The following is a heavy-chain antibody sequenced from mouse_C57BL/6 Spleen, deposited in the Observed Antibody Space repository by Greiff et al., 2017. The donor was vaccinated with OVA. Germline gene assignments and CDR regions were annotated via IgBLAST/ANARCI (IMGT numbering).Heavy chain of an antibody. CDR2: INPSNGGA. Sequence: VQLQQPGTELVKPGASVKLSCKASGYTFTSYWMHWVKQRPGQGLEWIGNINPSNGGANYNEKFKSKATLTVDKSSSTAYMQLSSLTSEDSAVYYCARAYYSNYAWFAYWGQGTLVTVSA. CDR1: GYTFTSYW. D-gene: IGHD2-5*01. CDR3: ARAYYSNYAWFAY. J-gene: IGHJ3*01. V-gene: IGHV1-53*01.